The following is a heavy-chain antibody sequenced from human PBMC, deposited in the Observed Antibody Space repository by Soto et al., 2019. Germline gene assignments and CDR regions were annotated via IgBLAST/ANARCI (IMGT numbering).Heavy chain of an antibody. CDR3: ARSQGSSTSLEIYYYYYYGMDV. V-gene: IGHV1-69*08. D-gene: IGHD2-2*01. CDR2: IIPILGTA. J-gene: IGHJ6*01. CDR1: GGTFSSYT. Sequence: SVKVSCKASGGTFSSYTISWVRQAPGQGLEWMGRIIPILGTANYAQKFQGRVTITADESTSTAYMELSSLRSEDTAVYYCARSQGSSTSLEIYYYYYYGMDVWGQGTTVTVSS.